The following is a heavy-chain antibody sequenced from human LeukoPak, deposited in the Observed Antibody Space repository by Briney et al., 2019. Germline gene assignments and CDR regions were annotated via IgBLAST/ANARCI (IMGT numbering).Heavy chain of an antibody. J-gene: IGHJ4*02. D-gene: IGHD2-15*01. CDR1: ALPFDDYG. Sequence: PGGSLRLSSAASALPFDDYGMSWVRQAPGKGLEWVSGINWNGGSTGYADSVKGRFTISRDNAKNSLYLQMNSLRAEDTALYYCARSVAASRDYWGQGTLVTVSS. CDR2: INWNGGST. CDR3: ARSVAASRDY. V-gene: IGHV3-20*04.